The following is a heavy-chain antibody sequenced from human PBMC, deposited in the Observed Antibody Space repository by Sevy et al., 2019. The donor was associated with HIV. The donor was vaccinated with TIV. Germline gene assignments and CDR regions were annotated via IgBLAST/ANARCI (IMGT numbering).Heavy chain of an antibody. Sequence: GGSLRLSCAASGFTFSSYGMHWVRQAPGKGLEWVAVISYDGSNKYYPDSVKGRFTISRDNSKNTLYLQMNSLRAEDTAVYYCAKKLEPGNYFDYWGQGTLVTVSS. CDR2: ISYDGSNK. CDR3: AKKLEPGNYFDY. V-gene: IGHV3-30*18. J-gene: IGHJ4*02. CDR1: GFTFSSYG. D-gene: IGHD1-1*01.